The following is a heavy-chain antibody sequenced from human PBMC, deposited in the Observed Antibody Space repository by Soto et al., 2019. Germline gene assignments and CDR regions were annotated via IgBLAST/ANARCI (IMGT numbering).Heavy chain of an antibody. CDR2: INPNSGGT. D-gene: IGHD1-7*01. CDR1: GYTFTGYY. CDR3: ARGGTTNQYYYYYYMDV. J-gene: IGHJ6*03. V-gene: IGHV1-2*04. Sequence: ASVKVSCKASGYTFTGYYMHWVRQAPGQGLEWMGWINPNSGGTNYAQKFQGWVTMTRDTSISTAYMELSRLRSDDTAVYYCARGGTTNQYYYYYYMDVWGKGTTVTVSS.